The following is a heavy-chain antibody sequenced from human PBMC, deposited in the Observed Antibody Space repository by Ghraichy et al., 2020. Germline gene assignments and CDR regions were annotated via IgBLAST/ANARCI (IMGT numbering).Heavy chain of an antibody. V-gene: IGHV4-39*01. CDR3: ARRPALIQLTDDYFDY. CDR2: IYYSGRR. Sequence: SETLSLTCTVSGGSISSSSYSWSWVRQPPGKGLEWVGTIYYSGRRYSNQSLKSRVTMSVDTSKSQLSLQLSSVTAADTAVYYCARRPALIQLTDDYFDYWGQGTLVTVSS. J-gene: IGHJ4*02. D-gene: IGHD1-1*01. CDR1: GGSISSSSYS.